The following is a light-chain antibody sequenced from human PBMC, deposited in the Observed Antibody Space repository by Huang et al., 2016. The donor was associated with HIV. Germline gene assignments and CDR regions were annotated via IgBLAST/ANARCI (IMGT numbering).Light chain of an antibody. J-gene: IGKJ2*01. V-gene: IGKV3-11*01. CDR3: QQRINWPPYT. Sequence: EIVLTQSPATLSLSPGESATLSCRASQSVSTFLAWYQHRPGHAPRRLIYDASNRATGIPARFSGSGAVTDFTITISSLEPEDFAVYYCQQRINWPPYTCGQGTNLEIK. CDR2: DAS. CDR1: QSVSTF.